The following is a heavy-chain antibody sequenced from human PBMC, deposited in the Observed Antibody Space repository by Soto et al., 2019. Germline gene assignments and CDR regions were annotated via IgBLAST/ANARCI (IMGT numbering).Heavy chain of an antibody. CDR3: DRVPDY. CDR1: AGSISRGRYS. J-gene: IGHJ4*02. D-gene: IGHD2-2*01. CDR2: MYHSGST. V-gene: IGHV4-30-2*01. Sequence: TLSLTCAPPAGSISRGRYSWGWMRRPAGKGLEWIGYMYHSGSTYYNPYLKSRVTISIDRSKNQFSMKLSSVTAADTAVYYCDRVPDYWGQGSLVTVSS.